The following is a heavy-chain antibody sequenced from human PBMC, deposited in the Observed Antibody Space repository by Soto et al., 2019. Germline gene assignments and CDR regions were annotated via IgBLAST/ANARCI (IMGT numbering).Heavy chain of an antibody. CDR2: ISRDGGTK. D-gene: IGHD2-8*02. J-gene: IGHJ4*02. V-gene: IGHV3-30*03. CDR1: GFTVSTYG. Sequence: QVQLVESGGGVVQPGRSLRLSCAVSGFTVSTYGMHWVRQAPGKGLEWVAVISRDGGTKYYADSVKGRFTISRDNSRKTLFLEINSLRSDEMAVFYCTGEVASGYWGQGTLVTVSS. CDR3: TGEVASGY.